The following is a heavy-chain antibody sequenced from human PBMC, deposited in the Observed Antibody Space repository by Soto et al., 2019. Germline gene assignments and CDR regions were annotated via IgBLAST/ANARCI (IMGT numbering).Heavy chain of an antibody. V-gene: IGHV1-8*01. J-gene: IGHJ4*02. CDR3: ARRRGESHYGIDY. CDR2: MKGYSGNP. D-gene: IGHD3-16*01. CDR1: GYNFNNYE. Sequence: QVQLLQSGAEVKKPGASVKISCKASGYNFNNYEINWVRQAPAQGLEWMGWMKGYSGNPLYAQNYQGRLTLTRNTSTNTAYLELNSLAYDDTAIYFCARRRGESHYGIDYWGQGTLVTVSS.